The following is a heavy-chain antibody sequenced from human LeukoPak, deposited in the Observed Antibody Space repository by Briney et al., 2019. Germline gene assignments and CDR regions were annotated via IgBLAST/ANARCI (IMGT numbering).Heavy chain of an antibody. J-gene: IGHJ4*02. CDR2: IWYDGSNK. CDR3: ARDPPNSRYYFDY. D-gene: IGHD6-13*01. Sequence: GGSLRLSCAASGFTFSSYGMHWVRQAPGKGLGWVAVIWYDGSNKYYADSVKGRFTISRDNSKNTLYLQMNSLRAEDTAVYYCARDPPNSRYYFDYWGQGTLVTVSS. CDR1: GFTFSSYG. V-gene: IGHV3-33*01.